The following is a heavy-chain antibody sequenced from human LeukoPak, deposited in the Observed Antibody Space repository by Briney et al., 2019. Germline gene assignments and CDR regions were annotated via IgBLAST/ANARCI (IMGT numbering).Heavy chain of an antibody. J-gene: IGHJ5*02. D-gene: IGHD3-3*01. Sequence: GGSLRLSCAASGFTFSDYYMSWIRQAPGQGLEWVSYISSSGSTIYYADSVKGRLTISRDNAKNSLYLQMNSMRAEDTAVYYCARQAGMYYDFWSGTGGWFDPWGQGTLVTVSS. V-gene: IGHV3-11*01. CDR3: ARQAGMYYDFWSGTGGWFDP. CDR2: ISSSGSTI. CDR1: GFTFSDYY.